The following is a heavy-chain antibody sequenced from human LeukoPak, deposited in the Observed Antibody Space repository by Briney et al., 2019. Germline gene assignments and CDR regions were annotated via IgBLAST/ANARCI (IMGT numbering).Heavy chain of an antibody. CDR1: GLTFTDYS. D-gene: IGHD6-25*01. Sequence: GGSLRLSCAASGLTFTDYSMTWVRQAPGKGLEWVSSISTVSTYTFYSDTVKGRFTISRDNRKNTLYLQMSSLSAEDTAVYYCARDGSGFYYYYYMDVWGRATSVTVSS. CDR2: ISTVSTYT. V-gene: IGHV3-21*01. J-gene: IGHJ6*03. CDR3: ARDGSGFYYYYYMDV.